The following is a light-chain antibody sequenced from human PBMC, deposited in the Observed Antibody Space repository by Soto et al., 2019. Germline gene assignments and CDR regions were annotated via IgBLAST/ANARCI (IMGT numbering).Light chain of an antibody. CDR2: AAS. V-gene: IGKV1-9*01. CDR3: QQFDSYVFT. Sequence: IQLTQSPSSLSASVGDRVTITCRASQGISSYLAWYQQKPGEAPKLLIYAASTLQSGVPSRFSGSGSGTDFTLTISSLQPEDFATYYCQQFDSYVFTFVPGTKLDSK. CDR1: QGISSY. J-gene: IGKJ3*01.